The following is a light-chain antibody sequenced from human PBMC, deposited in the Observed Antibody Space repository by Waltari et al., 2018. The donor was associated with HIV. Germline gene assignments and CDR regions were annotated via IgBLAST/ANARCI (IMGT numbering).Light chain of an antibody. CDR3: SSYTSSTTWV. V-gene: IGLV2-14*01. CDR1: SSDVGGYKY. J-gene: IGLJ3*02. Sequence: QSALTQPASVSGSPGQWITISCTGSSSDVGGYKYVSWYQQPPGKAPKLMIYEVSNRPSGVSNRFSGSKSGNTASLTISGLQAEDEADYYCSSYTSSTTWVFGGGTKLTVL. CDR2: EVS.